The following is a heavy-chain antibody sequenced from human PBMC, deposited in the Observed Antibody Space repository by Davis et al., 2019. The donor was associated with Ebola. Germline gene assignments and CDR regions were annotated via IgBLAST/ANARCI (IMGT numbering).Heavy chain of an antibody. D-gene: IGHD1-26*01. Sequence: AASVKVSCKASGYTFTSYYMHWVRQAPGQGLEWMGIINPSGGSTSYAQKFQGRVTMTTDTSTSTAYMELRSLRSDDTAVYYCARDTKYSGSYYRHFDYWGQGTLVTVSS. V-gene: IGHV1-46*01. CDR1: GYTFTSYY. J-gene: IGHJ4*02. CDR3: ARDTKYSGSYYRHFDY. CDR2: INPSGGST.